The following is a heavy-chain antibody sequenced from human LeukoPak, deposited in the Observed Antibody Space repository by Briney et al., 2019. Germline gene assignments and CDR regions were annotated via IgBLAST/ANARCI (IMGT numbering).Heavy chain of an antibody. V-gene: IGHV4-34*01. J-gene: IGHJ4*02. CDR2: INHSGST. Sequence: SETLSLTCAVYGGSFSGYYWSWIRQPPGKGLEWIGEINHSGSTNYNPSLKSRVTISVDTSKNQFSLKLSSVTAADTAVYYCARTLGYWGQGTLVTVPS. CDR1: GGSFSGYY. CDR3: ARTLGY. D-gene: IGHD3-16*01.